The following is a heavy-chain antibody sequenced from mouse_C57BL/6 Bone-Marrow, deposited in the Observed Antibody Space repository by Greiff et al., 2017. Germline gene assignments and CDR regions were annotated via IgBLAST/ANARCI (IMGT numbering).Heavy chain of an antibody. V-gene: IGHV5-17*01. J-gene: IGHJ3*01. CDR1: GFTFSDYG. CDR2: ISSGSSTI. Sequence: EVQRVESGGGLVKPGGSLKLSCAASGFTFSDYGMHWVRQAPEKGLEWVAYISSGSSTIYYADTVTGRFTISRDNAKNTLFLQMTSLRSEDTAMYYCARDYYGKAFAYWGQGTLVTVSA. D-gene: IGHD2-1*01. CDR3: ARDYYGKAFAY.